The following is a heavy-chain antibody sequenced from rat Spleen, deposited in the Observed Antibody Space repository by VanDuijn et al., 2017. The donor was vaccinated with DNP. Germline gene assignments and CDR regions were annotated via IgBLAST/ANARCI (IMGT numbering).Heavy chain of an antibody. CDR3: ARHYYYSSYYYVMDA. CDR1: GFTFSDYY. CDR2: ISYEGSST. D-gene: IGHD1-2*01. Sequence: EVQLVESGGGLVQPGRSLKVSCAASGFTFSDYYMAWVRQAPKKGLEWVASISYEGSSTYYGDSVKGRFTISRDNAKSTLYLQINSLRSEDTATYYCARHYYYSSYYYVMDAWGQGASVTVSS. V-gene: IGHV5-22*01. J-gene: IGHJ4*01.